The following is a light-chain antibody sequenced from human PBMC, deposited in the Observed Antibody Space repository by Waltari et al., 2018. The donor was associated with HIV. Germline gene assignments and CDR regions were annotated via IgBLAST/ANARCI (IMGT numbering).Light chain of an antibody. CDR1: QYINKF. CDR3: QQTYSATWT. Sequence: DIQTTQSPSSLSASVGDRVTITCRASQYINKFLNWYQQKSGKAPNLLINGSSTLQSGVPSRFSGSGSGTDFTLTISGLHPEDSAIYYCQQTYSATWTFAQGTKVEIK. CDR2: GSS. J-gene: IGKJ1*01. V-gene: IGKV1-39*01.